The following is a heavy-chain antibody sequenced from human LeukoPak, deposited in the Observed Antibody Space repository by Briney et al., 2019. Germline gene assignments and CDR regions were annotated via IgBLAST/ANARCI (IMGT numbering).Heavy chain of an antibody. V-gene: IGHV3-30*01. D-gene: IGHD5-12*01. CDR2: ISYDGSNK. J-gene: IGHJ4*02. CDR3: ARDPRGYSGLYYFDY. CDR1: GFTFSSYA. Sequence: PGRSLRLSCAASGFTFSSYAMHWVRQAPGKGLEWVAVISYDGSNKYYADPVKGRFTISRDNSKNTLYLQMNSLRAEDTAVYYCARDPRGYSGLYYFDYWGQGTLVTVSS.